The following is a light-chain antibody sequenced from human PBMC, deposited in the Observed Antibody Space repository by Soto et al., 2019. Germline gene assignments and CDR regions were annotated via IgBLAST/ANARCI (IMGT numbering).Light chain of an antibody. V-gene: IGKV3D-15*01. CDR1: RGISSN. CDR2: DAS. Sequence: IVMTQSPATLSVSPGERATLSCRASRGISSNLAWYQQKPGQAPRLLIYDASTRATGIPARFSGSGSGTLFTLTISSLQPADIATYYCQQYDALPLTFGGGTKVDI. CDR3: QQYDALPLT. J-gene: IGKJ4*01.